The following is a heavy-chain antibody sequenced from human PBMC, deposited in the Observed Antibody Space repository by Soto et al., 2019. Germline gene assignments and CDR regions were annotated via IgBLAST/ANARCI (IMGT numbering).Heavy chain of an antibody. V-gene: IGHV1-69*13. CDR1: GGTFSSYA. J-gene: IGHJ6*02. CDR2: IIPIFGTA. CDR3: ARDCTNGVCSTYYYYYGMDV. D-gene: IGHD2-8*01. Sequence: SVKVSCKASGGTFSSYAISWVRQAPGQGLEWMGGIIPIFGTANYAQKFQGRVTITADESTSTAYMELSSLRSEDTAVYYCARDCTNGVCSTYYYYYGMDVWGQGTTVTVSS.